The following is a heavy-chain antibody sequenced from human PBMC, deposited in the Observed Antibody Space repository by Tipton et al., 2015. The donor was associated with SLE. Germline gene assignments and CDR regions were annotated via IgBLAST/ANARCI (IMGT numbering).Heavy chain of an antibody. CDR1: AYSFTTYS. CDR2: INAGNGNT. Sequence: QLVQSGPEVKKPGASVTLSCKASAYSFTTYSIHWVRQAPGQRLEWLGWINAGNGNTKYSQDVQGRITITRDTSASTAYMDLSSLRSEDMAMYYCARVGSDTSGSNALDIWGQGTMVTVSS. J-gene: IGHJ3*02. V-gene: IGHV1-3*03. CDR3: ARVGSDTSGSNALDI. D-gene: IGHD3-22*01.